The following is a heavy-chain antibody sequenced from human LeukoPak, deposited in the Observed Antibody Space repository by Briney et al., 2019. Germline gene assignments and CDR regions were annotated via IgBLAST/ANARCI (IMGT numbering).Heavy chain of an antibody. CDR2: IYHSGST. CDR1: GYSISSGYY. CDR3: ARPDYYDSSGYDY. Sequence: PSEALSLNCAVSGYSISSGYYWGWIRQPPGKGLEWIGSIYHSGSTYYNPSPKSRVTISVDTSKNQFSLKLSSVTAADTAVYYCARPDYYDSSGYDYWGQGTLVTVSS. J-gene: IGHJ4*02. D-gene: IGHD3-22*01. V-gene: IGHV4-38-2*01.